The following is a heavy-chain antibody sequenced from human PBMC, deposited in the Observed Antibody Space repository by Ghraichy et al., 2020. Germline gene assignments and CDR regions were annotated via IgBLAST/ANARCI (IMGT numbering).Heavy chain of an antibody. CDR3: ARGGVGSFLEY. D-gene: IGHD3-10*01. Sequence: ESLNISCAASGFTFSIYNMNWVRQAPGKGLEWISFISSDSGFTYYADSVKGRFTISRDNGKNSLYLQMNSLRADDTALYSCARGGVGSFLEYWGQGALVTVSS. V-gene: IGHV3-48*01. CDR2: ISSDSGFT. CDR1: GFTFSIYN. J-gene: IGHJ4*02.